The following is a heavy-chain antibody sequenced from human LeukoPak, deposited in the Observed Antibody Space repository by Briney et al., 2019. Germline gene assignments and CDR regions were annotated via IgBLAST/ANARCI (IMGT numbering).Heavy chain of an antibody. V-gene: IGHV3-23*01. CDR1: GISLTNYA. Sequence: GGSLRLSCVVSGISLTNYAMTWVRQAPGKGLEWVSYISERGGSTSYADSVKGRFTISRDTSLNTLYLQMTSLRAEDTAVYFCAKRGIVIRGILVIGYHQEAYHYDYWGQGVLVTFSS. CDR3: AKRGIVIRGILVIGYHQEAYHYDY. J-gene: IGHJ4*02. D-gene: IGHD3-10*01. CDR2: ISERGGST.